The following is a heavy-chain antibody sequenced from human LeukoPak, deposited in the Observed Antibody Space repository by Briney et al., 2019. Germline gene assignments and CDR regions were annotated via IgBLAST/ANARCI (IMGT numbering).Heavy chain of an antibody. CDR1: GFTVSSNY. CDR2: IYSGGST. CDR3: ARVGGELLYYFDY. Sequence: GGSLRLSCAASGFTVSSNYMSWVRQAPGKGLEWVSVIYSGGSTYYADSVKGRFTISIDNSKNTLYLQMNSLRAEDTAVYYCARVGGELLYYFDYWGQGTLVTVSS. D-gene: IGHD1-26*01. V-gene: IGHV3-66*01. J-gene: IGHJ4*02.